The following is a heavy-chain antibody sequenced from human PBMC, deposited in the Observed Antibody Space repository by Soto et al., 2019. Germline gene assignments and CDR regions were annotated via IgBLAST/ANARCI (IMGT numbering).Heavy chain of an antibody. V-gene: IGHV3-7*01. CDR3: ARGSDLRYFDWLPPAQNYYFDY. J-gene: IGHJ4*02. D-gene: IGHD3-9*01. CDR1: GFTFSSYW. CDR2: IKQDGSEK. Sequence: GGSLRLSCAASGFTFSSYWMSWVRQAPGKGLEWVANIKQDGSEKYYVDSVKGRFTTSRDNAKKSLYLQMNSLRAEDTAVYYCARGSDLRYFDWLPPAQNYYFDYWGQGTLVTVSS.